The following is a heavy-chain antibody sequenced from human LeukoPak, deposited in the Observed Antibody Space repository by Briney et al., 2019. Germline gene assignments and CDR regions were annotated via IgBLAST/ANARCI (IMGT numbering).Heavy chain of an antibody. CDR2: INHSGST. D-gene: IGHD6-13*01. J-gene: IGHJ4*02. CDR3: ARGPNPSIAAAGSDY. V-gene: IGHV4-34*01. CDR1: GGSFSGYY. Sequence: SETLSLTCAVYGGSFSGYYWSWIRQPPGKGLEWIGEINHSGSTNYNPSLKSRVTISKNQFSLKLSSVTTADTAVYYCARGPNPSIAAAGSDYWGQGTLVTVSS.